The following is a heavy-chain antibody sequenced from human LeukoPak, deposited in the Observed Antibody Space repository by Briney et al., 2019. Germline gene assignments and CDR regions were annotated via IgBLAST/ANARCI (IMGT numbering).Heavy chain of an antibody. V-gene: IGHV3-11*04. D-gene: IGHD4-17*01. CDR3: ARSLMNTVTLPDY. Sequence: GGSLRLSCAASGFTLSDYYMSWIRQAPGEGLEWVSYISSSGSTIYYADSVKGRFTISRDNAKKSLYLQMNSLRDEDTAVYYCARSLMNTVTLPDYWGQGTLVTVSS. CDR1: GFTLSDYY. J-gene: IGHJ4*02. CDR2: ISSSGSTI.